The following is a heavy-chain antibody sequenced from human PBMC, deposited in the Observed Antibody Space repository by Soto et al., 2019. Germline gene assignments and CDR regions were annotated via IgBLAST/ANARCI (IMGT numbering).Heavy chain of an antibody. V-gene: IGHV3-9*01. CDR2: ISWNSGSI. Sequence: DVQLVESGGGLVQPGRSLRLSCAASGFTFDDYAMHWVRQAPGKGLEWVSGISWNSGSIGYADSVKGRFTISRDNAKNSLYLQMNSLRAEDTALYYCAKDRGYGGTYYYYGMDVWGQGTTVTVSS. J-gene: IGHJ6*02. D-gene: IGHD4-17*01. CDR1: GFTFDDYA. CDR3: AKDRGYGGTYYYYGMDV.